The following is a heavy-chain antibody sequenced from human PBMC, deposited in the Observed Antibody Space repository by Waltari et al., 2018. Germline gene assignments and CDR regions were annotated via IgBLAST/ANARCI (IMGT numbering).Heavy chain of an antibody. CDR3: ARDDYGPGFIDY. Sequence: QVQLQESGPGLVKPSETLSLTCAVSGYSISSGYYLGWLRQPPGKGLEWSGSSYHSGSTYYNPSLKSRVTISVDTSKNQFSLKLSSVTAADTAVYYCARDDYGPGFIDYWGQGTLVTVSS. D-gene: IGHD4-17*01. V-gene: IGHV4-38-2*02. CDR2: SYHSGST. J-gene: IGHJ4*02. CDR1: GYSISSGYY.